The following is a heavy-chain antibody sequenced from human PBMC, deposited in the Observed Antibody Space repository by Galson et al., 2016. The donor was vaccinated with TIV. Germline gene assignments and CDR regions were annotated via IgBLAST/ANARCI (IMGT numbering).Heavy chain of an antibody. CDR2: ISGSGGIT. V-gene: IGHV3-23*01. J-gene: IGHJ3*02. Sequence: SLRLSCAASGFTFNNYAMHWVRQAPGKGLEWVSGISGSGGITYIAESVKGRFAISRDNSRDTLYLQLNSLRAEDTAVYYCAKRRNYGGDALESWGQGPMVTVSS. CDR3: AKRRNYGGDALES. CDR1: GFTFNNYA. D-gene: IGHD4-23*01.